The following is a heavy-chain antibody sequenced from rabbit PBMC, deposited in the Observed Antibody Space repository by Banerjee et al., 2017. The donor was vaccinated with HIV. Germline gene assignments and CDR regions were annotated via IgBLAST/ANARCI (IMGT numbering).Heavy chain of an antibody. CDR3: ARVNAGSSGYPYYFNL. D-gene: IGHD1-1*01. Sequence: QQQLEESGGGLVKPGGTLTLTCKAAGIDFSSYYYVCWVRQAPGKGLEWIASIYGGSSGSTYYASWAKGRFTISKTSSTTVTLQMTSLTAADTATYFCARVNAGSSGYPYYFNLWGPGTLVTVS. CDR1: GIDFSSYYY. CDR2: IYGGSSGST. V-gene: IGHV1S45*01. J-gene: IGHJ4*01.